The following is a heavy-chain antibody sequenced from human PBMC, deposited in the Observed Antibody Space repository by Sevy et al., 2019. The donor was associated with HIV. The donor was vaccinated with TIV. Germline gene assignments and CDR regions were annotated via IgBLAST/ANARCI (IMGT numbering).Heavy chain of an antibody. D-gene: IGHD2-21*01. CDR1: GGSFSGYY. V-gene: IGHV4-34*01. Sequence: SETLSLTYAVYGGSFSGYYWSWIRQPPGKGLEWIGEINHSGSTNYNPSLKSRVTISVDTSKNQFSLKLSSVTAADTAVYYCARGGRVAINFDYWGQGTLVTVSS. J-gene: IGHJ4*02. CDR3: ARGGRVAINFDY. CDR2: INHSGST.